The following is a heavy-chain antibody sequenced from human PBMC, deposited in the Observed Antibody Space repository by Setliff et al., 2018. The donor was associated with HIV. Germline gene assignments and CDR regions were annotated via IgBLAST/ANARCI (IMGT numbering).Heavy chain of an antibody. V-gene: IGHV4-61*02. CDR2: FYTSGST. D-gene: IGHD1-1*01. Sequence: SETLSLTCTVSGGSISSGSYYWSWIRQPAGKGLEWIGRFYTSGSTNYSPSLKSRVTMSVDTSKNQFSLKLSSVAAADTAVYYCARLGEHDTGDLDVWGKGTTVTVSS. CDR1: GGSISSGSYY. CDR3: ARLGEHDTGDLDV. J-gene: IGHJ6*04.